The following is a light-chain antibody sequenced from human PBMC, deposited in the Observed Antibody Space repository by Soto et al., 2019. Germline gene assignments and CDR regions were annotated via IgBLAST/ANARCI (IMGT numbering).Light chain of an antibody. CDR1: SSDVGAYKY. CDR2: EVT. J-gene: IGLJ3*02. V-gene: IGLV2-8*01. Sequence: QSALTQPPSASGSPGQSVTISCTGTSSDVGAYKYVSWYQQYPGKAPKLMLYEVTKRPSGVPDRFSGSKSGNTASLTVSGLQAEDEADYCCTTYVGHDLWVFGGGTKVTVL. CDR3: TTYVGHDLWV.